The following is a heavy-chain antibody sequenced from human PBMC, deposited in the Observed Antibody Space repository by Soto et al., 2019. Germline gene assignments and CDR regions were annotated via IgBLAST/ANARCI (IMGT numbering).Heavy chain of an antibody. Sequence: QVQLQESGPGLVKPSQTLSLTCTVSGDSFNSADHYWSWIRQPPGKGLEWIGYIYYSGSTSYNPSLKSRVTISVDTSKNQFSLRLSSVTAADTAVYCCARENDGYNTHSLGYWGQGTLVTVSS. J-gene: IGHJ4*02. CDR3: ARENDGYNTHSLGY. D-gene: IGHD5-12*01. CDR1: GDSFNSADHY. V-gene: IGHV4-30-4*01. CDR2: IYYSGST.